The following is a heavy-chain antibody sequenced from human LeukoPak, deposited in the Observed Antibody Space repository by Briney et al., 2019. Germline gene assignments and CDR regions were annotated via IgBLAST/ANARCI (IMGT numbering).Heavy chain of an antibody. CDR3: ARHPRGSYPYYFDY. CDR1: GGSISSSSYC. J-gene: IGHJ4*02. V-gene: IGHV4-39*01. Sequence: SETLSLTCTVSGGSISSSSYCWGWIRQPPGKGLEWIGSIYYTGSTYYNPSLKSRVTISVDTSKNQFSLKLTSVTAADTAVYYYARHPRGSYPYYFDYWGQGTLVTVSS. CDR2: IYYTGST. D-gene: IGHD1-26*01.